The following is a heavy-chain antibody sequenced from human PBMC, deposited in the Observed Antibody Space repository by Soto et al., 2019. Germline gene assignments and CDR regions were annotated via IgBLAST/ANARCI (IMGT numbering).Heavy chain of an antibody. Sequence: ASVKVSCKASGYTFTDFYMHWVRQAPGQGLEGMGRINPSGGSTSYAQKFQGRVTMTRDTSTSTVSMELSTLRSEDTAVYYCARGVRGYSASVPGYWGQGPLVTASS. V-gene: IGHV1-46*01. CDR2: INPSGGST. D-gene: IGHD5-12*01. CDR3: ARGVRGYSASVPGY. CDR1: GYTFTDFY. J-gene: IGHJ4*02.